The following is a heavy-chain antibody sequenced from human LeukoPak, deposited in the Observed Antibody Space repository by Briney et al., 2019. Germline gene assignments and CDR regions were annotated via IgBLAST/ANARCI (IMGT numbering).Heavy chain of an antibody. CDR2: ISGGGGTT. CDR3: ARGSQQLDP. J-gene: IGHJ5*02. V-gene: IGHV3-23*01. Sequence: GGSLRLSCAASGFTFSSYAMNWVRQAPGKGLEWVSAISGGGGTTYYADSVKGRFTISRDNAKNSLSLQMNSLRAEDTAVYYCARGSQQLDPWGQATLVTVSS. D-gene: IGHD4-11*01. CDR1: GFTFSSYA.